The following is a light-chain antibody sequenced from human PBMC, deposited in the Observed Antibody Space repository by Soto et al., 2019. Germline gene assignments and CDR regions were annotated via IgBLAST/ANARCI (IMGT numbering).Light chain of an antibody. CDR3: QQRSIWPLT. Sequence: VLTQSPATLSLSPGERATLSCRASQSVSSYLTWYQQKPGQAPRLLSYDASSRATVVPARFSGSGSGTDFTLAIISLEPEDFAVYYCQQRSIWPLTFGGGTNVEIQ. CDR2: DAS. V-gene: IGKV3-11*01. CDR1: QSVSSY. J-gene: IGKJ4*01.